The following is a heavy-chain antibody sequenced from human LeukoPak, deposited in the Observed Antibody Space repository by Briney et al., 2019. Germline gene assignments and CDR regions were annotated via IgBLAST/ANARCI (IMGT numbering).Heavy chain of an antibody. D-gene: IGHD2-21*02. CDR2: INHSGST. J-gene: IGHJ4*02. CDR1: SGSFSGNY. V-gene: IGHV4-34*01. Sequence: PSETLSLTCAVYSGSFSGNYWSWLRQPPGKGLEGIGEINHSGSTNYNPSLKSRVTISVDTSKNQFCLKLSSVTAADTAVYYCARGGTQAYCGGDCPDFDYWGQGTRVTVSS. CDR3: ARGGTQAYCGGDCPDFDY.